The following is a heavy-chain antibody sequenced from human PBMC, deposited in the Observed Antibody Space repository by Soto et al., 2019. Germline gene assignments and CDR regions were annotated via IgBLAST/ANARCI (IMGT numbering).Heavy chain of an antibody. CDR3: AKDTEGGTAMVQDGMDV. J-gene: IGHJ6*02. CDR1: GFTFDDYA. V-gene: IGHV3-9*01. D-gene: IGHD5-18*01. CDR2: ISWNSGSI. Sequence: EVQLVESGGGLVQPGRSLRLSCAASGFTFDDYAMHWVRQAPGKGLEWVSGISWNSGSIGYADPVKGRFTISRDNAKNSLYLQMNSLGAEDTALDYCAKDTEGGTAMVQDGMDVWGQGTTVTVSS.